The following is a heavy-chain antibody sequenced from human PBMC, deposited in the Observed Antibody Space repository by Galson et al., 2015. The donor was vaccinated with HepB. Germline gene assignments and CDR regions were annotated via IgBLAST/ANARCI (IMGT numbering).Heavy chain of an antibody. CDR1: GFTFTSSA. Sequence: SVKVSCKASGFTFTSSAVQWVRQAPGKGLEWMGGFDPEDGETIYAQKFQGRVTMTEDTSTDTAYMELSSLRSEDTAVYYCATTICSGGSCPYYYYGMDVWGQGTTVTVSS. D-gene: IGHD2-15*01. CDR3: ATTICSGGSCPYYYYGMDV. CDR2: FDPEDGET. V-gene: IGHV1-24*01. J-gene: IGHJ6*02.